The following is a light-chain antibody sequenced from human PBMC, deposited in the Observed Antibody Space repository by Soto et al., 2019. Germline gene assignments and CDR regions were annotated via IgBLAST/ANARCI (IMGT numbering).Light chain of an antibody. CDR2: NNN. V-gene: IGLV1-40*01. CDR3: QSYDSSLSGVV. Sequence: QSVLTQPPSVSGAPGQRVTISCTGSSSNIGAGYDVHWYQQLPGTAPKLLIYNNNNRPSGVPDRFSGSKSGTSASLAITGLHAEDEADYYCQSYDSSLSGVVFGGGTKLTVL. CDR1: SSNIGAGYD. J-gene: IGLJ2*01.